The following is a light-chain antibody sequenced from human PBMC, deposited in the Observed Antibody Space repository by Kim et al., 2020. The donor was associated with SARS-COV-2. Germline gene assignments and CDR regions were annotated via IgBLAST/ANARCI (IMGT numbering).Light chain of an antibody. CDR1: KLEDKS. Sequence: SGSPGQTARITWSGDKLEDKSVCWYHQKAGQSPVLLIYQDTKWPSGIPERFSGSNSGNTATLTISGTQAMDEADYYCQTWDSSSVIFGGGTQLTVL. CDR2: QDT. J-gene: IGLJ2*01. CDR3: QTWDSSSVI. V-gene: IGLV3-1*01.